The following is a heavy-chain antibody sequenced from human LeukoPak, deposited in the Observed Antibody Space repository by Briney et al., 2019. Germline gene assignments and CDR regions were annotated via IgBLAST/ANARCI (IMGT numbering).Heavy chain of an antibody. D-gene: IGHD3-22*01. V-gene: IGHV1-18*01. CDR2: ISAYGGDT. CDR3: ARLEMYNYDSSGYYLGGYFDY. Sequence: ASVKVSCKTSGYNFNNYGISWVRQAPGQGLEWMGWISAYGGDTNYAQKLQGRVTMTTDTSTSTAYMELRSLRSDDTAVYYCARLEMYNYDSSGYYLGGYFDYWGQGTLVTVSS. J-gene: IGHJ4*02. CDR1: GYNFNNYG.